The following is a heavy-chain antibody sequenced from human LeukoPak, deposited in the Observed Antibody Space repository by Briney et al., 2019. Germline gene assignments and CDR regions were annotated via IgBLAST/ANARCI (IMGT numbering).Heavy chain of an antibody. CDR3: ARVWGNHNDIFDY. CDR1: GDAISGGGYY. Sequence: SETLSLTCTVSGDAISGGGYYWSWIRQSPGKGLEWIGYIYYSGSTYYNPSLKSRVTTSVDTSKNQFSLKLSSVTAADTAVYYCARVWGNHNDIFDYWGQGTLVTVSS. J-gene: IGHJ4*02. D-gene: IGHD3-16*01. V-gene: IGHV4-30-4*01. CDR2: IYYSGST.